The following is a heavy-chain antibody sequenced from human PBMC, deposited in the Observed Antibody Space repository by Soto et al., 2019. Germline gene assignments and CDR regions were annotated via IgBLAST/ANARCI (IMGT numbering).Heavy chain of an antibody. J-gene: IGHJ5*02. V-gene: IGHV5-51*01. CDR3: ARRGRDGYRFKANWFDP. D-gene: IGHD5-12*01. CDR2: IYPGDSDT. Sequence: GESLKISCKGSGYSFTSYWIGWVRQMPGKGLEWMGIIYPGDSDTRYSPSFQGQVTISADKSISTAYLQWSSLKASDTAMYYCARRGRDGYRFKANWFDPWGQGTLVTVSS. CDR1: GYSFTSYW.